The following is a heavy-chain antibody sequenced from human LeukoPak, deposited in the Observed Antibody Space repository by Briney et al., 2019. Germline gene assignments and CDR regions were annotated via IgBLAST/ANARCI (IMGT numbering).Heavy chain of an antibody. J-gene: IGHJ4*02. V-gene: IGHV3-23*01. CDR3: ARVQRGIAVALDY. Sequence: GGSLRLSCAASGFTFSSYAMSWVRQAPGKGLEWVSGISGSGGRTYYADSVKGRFTISRDNVKNLLYLQMNSLRAEDTAVYYCARVQRGIAVALDYWGQGTLATVSS. CDR2: ISGSGGRT. CDR1: GFTFSSYA. D-gene: IGHD6-19*01.